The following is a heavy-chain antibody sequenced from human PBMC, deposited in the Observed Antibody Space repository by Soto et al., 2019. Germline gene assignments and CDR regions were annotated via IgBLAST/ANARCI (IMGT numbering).Heavy chain of an antibody. D-gene: IGHD2-15*01. V-gene: IGHV4-31*03. CDR3: ARVGGSGSPFGY. J-gene: IGHJ4*02. CDR2: IHYSGTT. CDR1: GGSISSGGYY. Sequence: SETLSLTCTVSGGSISSGGYYWSWIRQHPGKGLEWIGYIHYSGTTYDNPSLKSRVTISGDTSKNQFSLKLSSVTAADTAVYYCARVGGSGSPFGYWGQGTLVTVSS.